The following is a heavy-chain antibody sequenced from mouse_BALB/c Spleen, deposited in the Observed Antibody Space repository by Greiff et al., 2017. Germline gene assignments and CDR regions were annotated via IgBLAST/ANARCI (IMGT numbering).Heavy chain of an antibody. CDR2: ILPGSGST. V-gene: IGHV1-9*01. Sequence: VQLQQSGAELMKPGASVKISCKATGYTFSSYWIEWVKQRPGHGLEWIGEILPGSGSTNYNEKFKGKATFTADTSSNTAYMQLSSLTSEDSAVYYCARWSTAAYAMDYWGQGTSVTVSS. J-gene: IGHJ4*01. CDR1: GYTFSSYW. CDR3: ARWSTAAYAMDY. D-gene: IGHD1-2*01.